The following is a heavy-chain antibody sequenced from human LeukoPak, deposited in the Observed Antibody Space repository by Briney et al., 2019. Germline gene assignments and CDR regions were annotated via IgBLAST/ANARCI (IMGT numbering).Heavy chain of an antibody. Sequence: PGGSLRLSCAASGFTFSSYWMSWVRQAPGKGLEWVANIKQDGSEKYYVDSVKGRFTISRDNAKNSLYLQMNSLRAEDTAVYYCASGDMITFGGVIGGFDYWGQGTLVTVSS. D-gene: IGHD3-16*01. CDR2: IKQDGSEK. CDR3: ASGDMITFGGVIGGFDY. CDR1: GFTFSSYW. V-gene: IGHV3-7*01. J-gene: IGHJ4*02.